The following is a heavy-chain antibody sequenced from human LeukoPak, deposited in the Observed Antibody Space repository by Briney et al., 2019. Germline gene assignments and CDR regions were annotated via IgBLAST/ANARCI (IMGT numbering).Heavy chain of an antibody. D-gene: IGHD5-18*01. J-gene: IGHJ4*02. V-gene: IGHV4-39*01. Sequence: PSETLSLTCTVSGGSISSYYWGWIRQPPGRGLEWIGSIYYSGSTYYNPSLKSRVTISVDTSKNQFSLKLSSVTAADTAVYYCARQGGYSYGFGVFDYWGQGTLVTVSS. CDR2: IYYSGST. CDR3: ARQGGYSYGFGVFDY. CDR1: GGSISSYY.